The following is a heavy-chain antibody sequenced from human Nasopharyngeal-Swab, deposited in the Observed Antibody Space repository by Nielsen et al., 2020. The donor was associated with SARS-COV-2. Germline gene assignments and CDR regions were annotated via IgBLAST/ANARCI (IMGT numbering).Heavy chain of an antibody. CDR2: IYYSGST. J-gene: IGHJ6*02. CDR1: GGSISSYY. V-gene: IGHV4-59*12. CDR3: ARAGRVGDAFIGLDV. D-gene: IGHD1-26*01. Sequence: GSLRLSCTVSGGSISSYYWSWIRQPPGKGLEWIGYIYYSGSTNYNPSLKSRVTMLVDTSNNLVSLKVSSVTATDTAVYYCARAGRVGDAFIGLDVWGQGTSVTVSS.